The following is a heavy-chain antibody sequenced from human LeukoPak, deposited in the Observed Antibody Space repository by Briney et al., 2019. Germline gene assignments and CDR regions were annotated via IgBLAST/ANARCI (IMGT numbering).Heavy chain of an antibody. V-gene: IGHV3-30*03. CDR1: GFTFSSYG. D-gene: IGHD3-22*01. CDR3: ASEVYYYDSSGPRGGLAY. Sequence: GGSLRLSCAASGFTFSSYGMHWVRQAPGKGLEWVAVISYDGSNKYYADSVKGRFTISRDNSKNTLYLQMNSLRAEDTAVYYCASEVYYYDSSGPRGGLAYWGQGTLVTVSS. J-gene: IGHJ4*02. CDR2: ISYDGSNK.